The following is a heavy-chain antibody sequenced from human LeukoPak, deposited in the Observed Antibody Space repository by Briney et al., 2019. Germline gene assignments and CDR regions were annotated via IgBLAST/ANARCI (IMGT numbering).Heavy chain of an antibody. J-gene: IGHJ4*02. CDR1: GGSISSGDYY. CDR2: IYYSGST. CDR3: ARTKTSCLISFDY. D-gene: IGHD2-15*01. V-gene: IGHV4-30-4*08. Sequence: PSETLSLTCTVSGGSISSGDYYWSWIRQPPGKGLEWIGYIYYSGSTYYNPSLKSRVTISVDTSKNQFSLKLSSVTAADTAVYYCARTKTSCLISFDYRGQGTLVTVSS.